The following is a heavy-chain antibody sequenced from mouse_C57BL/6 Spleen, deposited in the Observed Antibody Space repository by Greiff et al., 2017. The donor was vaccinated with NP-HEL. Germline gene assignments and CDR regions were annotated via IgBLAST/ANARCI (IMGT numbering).Heavy chain of an antibody. CDR3: ARPLYAMDY. CDR1: GFTFSSYA. V-gene: IGHV5-4*03. Sequence: EVKLVESGGGLVKPGGSLKLSCAASGFTFSSYAMSWVRQTPEKRLEWVATISDGGSSTYYPDNVKGRFTISRDNAKNNLYLQMSHLKSEDTAMYYCARPLYAMDYWGQGTSVTVSS. CDR2: ISDGGSST. J-gene: IGHJ4*01.